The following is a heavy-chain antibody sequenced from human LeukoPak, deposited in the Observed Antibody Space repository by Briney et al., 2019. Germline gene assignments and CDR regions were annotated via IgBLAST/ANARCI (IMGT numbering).Heavy chain of an antibody. CDR3: ARSAYYDFWSGYYPQFDP. Sequence: SETLSLTCTGSGGFISSSSYYWGWIRQPPGKGLEWIGSIYYSGSTYYNPSLKSRVTISVDTSKNQFSLKLSSVTSADTAVYYCARSAYYDFWSGYYPQFDPWGQGTLVTVSS. V-gene: IGHV4-39*01. CDR2: IYYSGST. D-gene: IGHD3-3*01. J-gene: IGHJ5*02. CDR1: GGFISSSSYY.